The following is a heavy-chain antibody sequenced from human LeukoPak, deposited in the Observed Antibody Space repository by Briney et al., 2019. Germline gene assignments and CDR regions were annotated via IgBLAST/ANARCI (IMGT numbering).Heavy chain of an antibody. V-gene: IGHV4-59*08. J-gene: IGHJ5*01. D-gene: IGHD3-16*01. CDR1: DGSISSYH. Sequence: SETLSLTCNVTDGSISSYHWSWIRQPPGKGLQWLGYIFHSGSPHYNPSLKSRLTLSLYTSRRQISLKFDSVTAADTAVYFCARHSQSYGPYNWFDPWGQGALVTVSS. CDR3: ARHSQSYGPYNWFDP. CDR2: IFHSGSP.